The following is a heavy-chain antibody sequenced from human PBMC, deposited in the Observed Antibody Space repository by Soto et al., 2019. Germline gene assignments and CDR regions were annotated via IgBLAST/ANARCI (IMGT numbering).Heavy chain of an antibody. Sequence: SETLSLTCTVSGGSISSYYWSWIRQPPGKGLEWIGYIYYSGSTNYNPSLKSRVTISVDTSKNQFSLKLSSVTAADTAVYYCARYQNWNYPDYWGQGTLVTVSS. CDR2: IYYSGST. CDR1: GGSISSYY. J-gene: IGHJ4*02. V-gene: IGHV4-59*01. CDR3: ARYQNWNYPDY. D-gene: IGHD2-2*01.